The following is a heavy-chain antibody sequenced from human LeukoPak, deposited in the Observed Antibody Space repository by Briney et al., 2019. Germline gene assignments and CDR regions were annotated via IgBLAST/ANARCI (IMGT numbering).Heavy chain of an antibody. CDR1: GYTFTNHG. J-gene: IGHJ4*02. D-gene: IGHD3-10*01. V-gene: IGHV1-18*01. Sequence: ASVKVSCKTSGYTFTNHGITWVRQAPGQGLEWMGWISGYNGNTNYAQKFQGRVTMTRDTSTSTVYMELSSLRSEDTAVYYCARDLLYYYGSGSYYSLWGQGTLVTVSS. CDR3: ARDLLYYYGSGSYYSL. CDR2: ISGYNGNT.